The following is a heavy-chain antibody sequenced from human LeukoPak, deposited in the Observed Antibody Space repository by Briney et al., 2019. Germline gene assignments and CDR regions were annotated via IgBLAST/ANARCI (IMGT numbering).Heavy chain of an antibody. J-gene: IGHJ5*02. V-gene: IGHV5-51*01. D-gene: IGHD6-19*01. CDR1: GYSFTSYW. CDR2: IYPGDSDT. CDR3: ARQTAVAGTWEDWFDP. Sequence: GESLKISCKGSGYSFTSYWIGWVRQMPGKGLEWMGIIYPGDSDTRYSPSFQGQVTISADKSISTAYLQWSSLKASDTAMYYCARQTAVAGTWEDWFDPWGQGTLVTVSS.